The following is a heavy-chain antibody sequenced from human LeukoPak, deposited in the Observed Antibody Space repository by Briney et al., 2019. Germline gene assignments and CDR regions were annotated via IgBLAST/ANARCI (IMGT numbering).Heavy chain of an antibody. CDR3: AADITGYFDY. J-gene: IGHJ4*02. Sequence: PGGSLRLSCEASGFTFSNYYMTWVRQAPGRGLESLSYISGSGDVIYYADSVKGRFTISRDNAKNSLYLQMNSLRAEDTAVYYCAADITGYFDYWGQGALVTVSS. D-gene: IGHD2-8*02. CDR1: GFTFSNYY. V-gene: IGHV3-11*01. CDR2: ISGSGDVI.